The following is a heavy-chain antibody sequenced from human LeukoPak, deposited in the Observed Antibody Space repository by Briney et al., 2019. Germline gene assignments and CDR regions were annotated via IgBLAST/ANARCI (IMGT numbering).Heavy chain of an antibody. CDR1: GFIFSNYE. V-gene: IGHV3-48*03. Sequence: GGSLRLSCAASGFIFSNYEMNWVRQAPGKGLEWVSYISNSGSTKYYADSVKGRLTISRDNANNSLYLQMNSLRAEDTAVYYCARVDTMGFDYWGQGTLVTVSS. CDR3: ARVDTMGFDY. J-gene: IGHJ4*02. D-gene: IGHD3-10*01. CDR2: ISNSGSTK.